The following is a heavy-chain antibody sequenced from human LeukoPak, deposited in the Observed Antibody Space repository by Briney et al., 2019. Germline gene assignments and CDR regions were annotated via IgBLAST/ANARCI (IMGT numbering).Heavy chain of an antibody. V-gene: IGHV3-23*01. CDR1: GFTFSSYA. Sequence: PGGSLGLSCAASGFTFSSYAMSWVRQAPGKGLEWVSAISGSGGSTYYADSVKGRFTISRDNSKNTLYLQMNSLRAEDTAVYYCAKDLTIAGSLFDYWGQGTLVTVSS. CDR2: ISGSGGST. CDR3: AKDLTIAGSLFDY. D-gene: IGHD3-10*01. J-gene: IGHJ4*02.